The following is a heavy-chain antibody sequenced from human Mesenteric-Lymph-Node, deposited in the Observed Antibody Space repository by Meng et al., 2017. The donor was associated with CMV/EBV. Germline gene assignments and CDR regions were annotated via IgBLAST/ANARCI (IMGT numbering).Heavy chain of an antibody. CDR2: ISGSGGST. CDR3: AKVDSGSWYRGFFDY. CDR1: GFTFSSYA. J-gene: IGHJ4*02. Sequence: GVLKISCAASGFTFSSYAMSWVRQAPGKGLEWVSAISGSGGSTYYADSVKGRFTISRDNSKNTLYLQMNRLRAEDTAVYYCAKVDSGSWYRGFFDYWGQGTLVTVSS. V-gene: IGHV3-23*01. D-gene: IGHD6-13*01.